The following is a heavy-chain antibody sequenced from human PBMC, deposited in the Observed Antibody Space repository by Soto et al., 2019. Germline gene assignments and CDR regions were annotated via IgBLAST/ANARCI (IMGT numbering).Heavy chain of an antibody. CDR2: MYKTGST. CDR3: AREGLITGTTYYYYGMDV. Sequence: PSETLSLTCTVSGGSISGYYWSWIRQPPGKGLELIGYMYKTGSTVYNPSFKSRVTISVDTSKNQFSLKLNSVTAADTAVYYCAREGLITGTTYYYYGMDVWGQGTTVTV. D-gene: IGHD1-7*01. V-gene: IGHV4-59*01. J-gene: IGHJ6*02. CDR1: GGSISGYY.